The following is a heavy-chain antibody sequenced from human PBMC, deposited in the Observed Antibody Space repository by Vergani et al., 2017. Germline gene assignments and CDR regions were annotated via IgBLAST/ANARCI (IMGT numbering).Heavy chain of an antibody. CDR1: GGSISSGSYY. CDR3: ALAGSSSYYAFDI. V-gene: IGHV4-61*02. J-gene: IGHJ3*02. D-gene: IGHD6-6*01. Sequence: QVQLQESGPGLVKPSQTLSLTCTVSGGSISSGSYYWSWIRQPAGKGLEWIGRIYTSGSTNYNPSLKSRVTISVDRSKNQFSLKLSSVTAADTAVYYCALAGSSSYYAFDIWGQGTMVTVSS. CDR2: IYTSGST.